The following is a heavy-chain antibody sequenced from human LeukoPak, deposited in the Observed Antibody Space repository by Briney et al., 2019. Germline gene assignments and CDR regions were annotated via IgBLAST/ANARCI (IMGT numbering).Heavy chain of an antibody. Sequence: GASVKVSCKASGYTFTGYYMHWVRQAPGQGLEWMGWINPNSGGTNYAQKFQGRVTMTRDTSISTAYMELSRLRFDDTAVYYCATASGSYYAEYFQHWGQGTLVTVSS. CDR2: INPNSGGT. J-gene: IGHJ1*01. CDR1: GYTFTGYY. CDR3: ATASGSYYAEYFQH. D-gene: IGHD1-26*01. V-gene: IGHV1-2*02.